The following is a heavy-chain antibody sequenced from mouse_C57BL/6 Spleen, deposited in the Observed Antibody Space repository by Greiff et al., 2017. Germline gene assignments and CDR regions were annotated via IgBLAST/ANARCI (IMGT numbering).Heavy chain of an antibody. CDR2: IYPGDGDT. Sequence: QVQLQQSGAELVKPGASVKISCKASGYAFSSYWMNWVKQRPGKGLEWIGQIYPGDGDTNYNEKFKGKATLTADKSSSTAYMQLSSLSSEDSAVYVCAREEGCGNYVPHYVDYWGQGTTLTVSS. CDR3: AREEGCGNYVPHYVDY. J-gene: IGHJ2*01. CDR1: GYAFSSYW. V-gene: IGHV1-80*01. D-gene: IGHD2-1*01.